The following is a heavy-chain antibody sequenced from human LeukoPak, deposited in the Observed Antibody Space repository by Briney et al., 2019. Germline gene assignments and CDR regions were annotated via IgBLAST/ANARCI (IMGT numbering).Heavy chain of an antibody. CDR3: ARGRAYYDSTGYGY. J-gene: IGHJ4*02. CDR1: GGSISSSSYY. Sequence: SETLSLTCTVSGGSISSSSYYWGWIRQPPGKGLEWIGSISYSGSTYYNPSLKSRVTISADTSNNQFSLKLSSVTAADTAVYYCARGRAYYDSTGYGYWGQGTLVTVSS. CDR2: ISYSGST. V-gene: IGHV4-39*07. D-gene: IGHD3-22*01.